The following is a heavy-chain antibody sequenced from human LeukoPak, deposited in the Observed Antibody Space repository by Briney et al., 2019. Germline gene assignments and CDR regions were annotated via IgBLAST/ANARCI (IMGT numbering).Heavy chain of an antibody. V-gene: IGHV1-69*04. D-gene: IGHD3-10*01. J-gene: IGHJ5*02. Sequence: SVNVSCNASRGTFSSYAVMWWRRAAGLGLGWWGRSLLFVGIAKYAQKFKGRVTITADKSTSTAYMQLRSLTSEDTAEYYCARDLYRFGESSHSVYNWFDPWGQGTLVTVSS. CDR1: RGTFSSYA. CDR3: ARDLYRFGESSHSVYNWFDP. CDR2: SLLFVGIA.